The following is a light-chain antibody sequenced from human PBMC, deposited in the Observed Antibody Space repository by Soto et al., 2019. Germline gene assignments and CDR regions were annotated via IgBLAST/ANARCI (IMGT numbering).Light chain of an antibody. Sequence: QSALTQPASVSGSPGQSITISCTGTSSDVGRYNFVSWYQQYPDKAPKLMIYEGGKRPSGVSNRFSGSKSGNTASLTISGLQAEDEADYYCCSFALRSTLIFGGGTKLTVL. J-gene: IGLJ2*01. CDR2: EGG. CDR3: CSFALRSTLI. V-gene: IGLV2-23*01. CDR1: SSDVGRYNF.